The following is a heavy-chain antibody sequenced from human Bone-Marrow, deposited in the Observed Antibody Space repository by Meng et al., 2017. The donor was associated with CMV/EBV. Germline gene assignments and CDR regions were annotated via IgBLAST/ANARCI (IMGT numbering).Heavy chain of an antibody. CDR3: ARQYYDFWSGSFFYGMDV. V-gene: IGHV3-20*04. CDR2: INWNGGST. CDR1: GFTFDDYG. Sequence: GESLKISCAASGFTFDDYGMSWVRQAPGKGLEWVSGINWNGGSTGYADSVKGRFTISRDNAKNSLYLQMNSLRAEDTALYYCARQYYDFWSGSFFYGMDVWGRGTTATFSS. D-gene: IGHD3-3*01. J-gene: IGHJ6*02.